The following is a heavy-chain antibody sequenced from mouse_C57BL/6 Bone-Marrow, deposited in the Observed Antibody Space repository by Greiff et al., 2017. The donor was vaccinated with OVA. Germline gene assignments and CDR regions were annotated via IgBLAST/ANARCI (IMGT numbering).Heavy chain of an antibody. CDR1: GFTFSDYG. J-gene: IGHJ2*01. CDR3: AVYSNLGY. D-gene: IGHD2-5*01. V-gene: IGHV5-17*01. CDR2: ISSGSSTI. Sequence: EVKVEESGGGLVKPGGSLKLSCAASGFTFSDYGMHWVRQAPEKGLEWVAYISSGSSTIYYADTVKGRFTISRDNAKNTLFLQMTSLRSEDTAMYYCAVYSNLGYWGQGTTLAVSS.